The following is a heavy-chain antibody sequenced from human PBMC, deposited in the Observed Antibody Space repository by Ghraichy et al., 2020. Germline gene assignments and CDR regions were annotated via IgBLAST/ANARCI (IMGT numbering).Heavy chain of an antibody. CDR1: GGSISSGNYY. CDR3: ARHTLGYGSGSYDRFDF. Sequence: SETPSLTCTVSGGSISSGNYYWGWIRQPPGKGLEWIGSIYSSGSTYYNPSLKSRVTISVDTSNNQFSLKLSSVTAADTAVYYCARHTLGYGSGSYDRFDFWGQGTLVTVSS. CDR2: IYSSGST. V-gene: IGHV4-39*01. D-gene: IGHD3-10*01. J-gene: IGHJ4*02.